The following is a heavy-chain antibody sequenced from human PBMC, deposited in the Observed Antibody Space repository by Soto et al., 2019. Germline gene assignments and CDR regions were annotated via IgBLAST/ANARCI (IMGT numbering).Heavy chain of an antibody. Sequence: QVQLVESGGGVVQPGRSLRLSCAASGFTFSSYGMHWVRQAPGKGLEWVAVISYDGSNKYYADSVKGRFTISGDNSKNTLYLQMDSLRAEDTAVYYCAKGPAIVLVPAAMNYYYGMDVLGQGTTVTVSS. CDR1: GFTFSSYG. V-gene: IGHV3-30*18. D-gene: IGHD2-2*01. J-gene: IGHJ6*02. CDR2: ISYDGSNK. CDR3: AKGPAIVLVPAAMNYYYGMDV.